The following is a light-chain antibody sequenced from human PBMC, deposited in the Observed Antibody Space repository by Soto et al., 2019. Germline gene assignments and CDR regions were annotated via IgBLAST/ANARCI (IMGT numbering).Light chain of an antibody. CDR1: QSVSTN. J-gene: IGKJ1*01. V-gene: IGKV3-15*01. Sequence: IVMTPSPATLSVSPGERATLSCRASQSVSTNLAWYQQRPGQAPRLLIYGASTRATGVPARFSGGGSGTEFTLTISSLQSEDFAIYFCQQYYNWRTFGQGTKVDI. CDR3: QQYYNWRT. CDR2: GAS.